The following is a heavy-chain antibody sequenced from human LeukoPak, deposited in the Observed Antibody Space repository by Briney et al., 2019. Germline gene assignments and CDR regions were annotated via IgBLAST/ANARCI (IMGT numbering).Heavy chain of an antibody. Sequence: PSETLSLTCAVSGGSISSSNWWSWVRQPPGKGLEWIGEIYHSGSTNYNPSLKSRVTISVDKSKNQFSLKLSSVTAADTAVCYCARDLIVGATRDAFDIWGQGTMVTVSS. V-gene: IGHV4-4*02. CDR1: GGSISSSNW. CDR3: ARDLIVGATRDAFDI. D-gene: IGHD1-26*01. J-gene: IGHJ3*02. CDR2: IYHSGST.